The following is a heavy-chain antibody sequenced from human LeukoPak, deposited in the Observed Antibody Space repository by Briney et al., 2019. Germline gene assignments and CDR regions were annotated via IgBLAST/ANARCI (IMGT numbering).Heavy chain of an antibody. CDR3: ASWPVGWYGEDS. Sequence: GGSLRLSCTASGFTFGDYAMSWVRQAPGKGLEWVGFIRSKAYGGTTEYAASVKGRFTISRDDSKSIAYLQMNSLKTEDTAVYYCASWPVGWYGEDSWGQGTLVTVSS. D-gene: IGHD6-19*01. V-gene: IGHV3-49*04. J-gene: IGHJ4*02. CDR1: GFTFGDYA. CDR2: IRSKAYGGTT.